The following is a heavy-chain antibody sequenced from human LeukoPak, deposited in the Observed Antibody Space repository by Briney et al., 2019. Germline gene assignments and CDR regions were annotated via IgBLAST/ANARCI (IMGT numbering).Heavy chain of an antibody. CDR2: IYYSGST. CDR1: GGSISSYY. D-gene: IGHD6-19*01. CDR3: ARDRGSGTGDDAFDI. Sequence: SETLSLTCTVSGGSISSYYWSWIRQPPGKGLEWIGYIYYSGSTNYNPSLKSRVTISVDTSKNQFSLKLSSVTAADTAVYYCARDRGSGTGDDAFDIWGQGTMVTVSS. J-gene: IGHJ3*02. V-gene: IGHV4-59*01.